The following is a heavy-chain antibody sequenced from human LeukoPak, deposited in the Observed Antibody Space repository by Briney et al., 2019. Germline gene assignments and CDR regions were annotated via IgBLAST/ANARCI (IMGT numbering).Heavy chain of an antibody. CDR3: TRDTRCQDQ. D-gene: IGHD2-2*01. CDR1: GFTFTNAW. CDR2: IKSKTDGGTI. J-gene: IGHJ4*02. V-gene: IGHV3-15*01. Sequence: PGGSLRLSCAASGFTFTNAWMNWFRQAPGKGLEWIGRIKSKTDGGTIDYAAPVKGRFIISRDDSKNTLYLQMNSLKSEDTAVYYCTRDTRCQDQWGQGTLVTVSS.